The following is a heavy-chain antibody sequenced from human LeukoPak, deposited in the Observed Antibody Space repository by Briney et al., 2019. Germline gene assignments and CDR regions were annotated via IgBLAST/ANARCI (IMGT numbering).Heavy chain of an antibody. CDR2: MNEYGTEK. CDR1: GFTFSKYC. Sequence: GGSLRLSCAASGFTFSKYCRNWIRQAPGKGLEWVYNMNEYGTEKYYVDSVRGRFNISRDNAENSLFLHMNSLRVEDTAVYRCARVLYGSRVNVIDSWGPGILVTVSS. CDR3: ARVLYGSRVNVIDS. J-gene: IGHJ4*02. V-gene: IGHV3-7*01. D-gene: IGHD2-2*01.